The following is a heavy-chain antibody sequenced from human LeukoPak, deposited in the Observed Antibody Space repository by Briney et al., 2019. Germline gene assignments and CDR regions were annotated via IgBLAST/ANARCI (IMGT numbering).Heavy chain of an antibody. D-gene: IGHD5-24*01. J-gene: IGHJ4*02. CDR3: ARGASEMATPSNY. V-gene: IGHV1-2*02. CDR2: INPSSGGT. Sequence: VASVKVSCKASGYSFTAFYVHWVRQAPGQAPGQRLEWLGWINPSSGGTNYAQKFQGRVTMTRDTSISTAYMELSRLRSDDTAVYYCARGASEMATPSNYWGQGTLVTVSS. CDR1: GYSFTAFY.